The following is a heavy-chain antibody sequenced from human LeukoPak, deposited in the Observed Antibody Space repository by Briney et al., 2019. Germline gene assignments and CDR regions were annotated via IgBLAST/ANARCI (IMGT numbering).Heavy chain of an antibody. CDR3: ARDPPRTRIAAAGTGVWY. CDR1: GFTFSSYW. Sequence: GGSLRLSCAASGFTFSSYWMSRVRQAPGKGLEWVANIKQDGSEKYYVDSVKGRFTISRDNAKNSLYLQMNSLRAEDTAVYYCARDPPRTRIAAAGTGVWYWGQGTLVTVSS. CDR2: IKQDGSEK. V-gene: IGHV3-7*01. J-gene: IGHJ4*02. D-gene: IGHD6-13*01.